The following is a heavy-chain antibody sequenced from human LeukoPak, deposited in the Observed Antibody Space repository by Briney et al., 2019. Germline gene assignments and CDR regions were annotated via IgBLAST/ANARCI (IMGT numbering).Heavy chain of an antibody. J-gene: IGHJ6*02. V-gene: IGHV3-30-3*01. D-gene: IGHD1-14*01. CDR2: ISYDGSNK. CDR3: ARPRNQYYYYGMDV. CDR1: GFTFSSYA. Sequence: GGSLRLSCAASGFTFSSYAMHWVRQAPGKGLEWVAVISYDGSNKYYADSVKGRFTISRDNSKNTLYLQMNSLRAEDTAVYYCARPRNQYYYYGMDVWGQGTTVTVSS.